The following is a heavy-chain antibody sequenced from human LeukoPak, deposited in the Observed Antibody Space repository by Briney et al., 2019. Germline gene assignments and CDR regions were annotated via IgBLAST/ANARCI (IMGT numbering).Heavy chain of an antibody. V-gene: IGHV4-4*07. CDR2: IYTSGST. J-gene: IGHJ6*02. D-gene: IGHD6-19*01. Sequence: SETLSHTCTVSGGSISSYYWSWIRQPAGKGLEWIGRIYTSGSTNYNPSLKSRVTMSVDTSKNQFSLKLSSVTAADTAVYYCARVAVAGKKVDYGMDVWGQGTTVTVSS. CDR1: GGSISSYY. CDR3: ARVAVAGKKVDYGMDV.